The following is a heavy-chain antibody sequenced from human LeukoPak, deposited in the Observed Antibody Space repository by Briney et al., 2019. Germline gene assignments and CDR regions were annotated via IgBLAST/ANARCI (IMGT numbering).Heavy chain of an antibody. D-gene: IGHD4-23*01. CDR2: ISSSGSTI. CDR1: GFTFSDYY. J-gene: IGHJ6*03. V-gene: IGHV3-11*04. Sequence: GGSLRLSCAASGFTFSDYYMSWIRQAPGKGLEWVSYISSSGSTIYYADSVKGRFTISRDNAKNSLYLQMNSLRAEDTAVYYCARDGSVTHYYYYMDVWGKGTTVTVSS. CDR3: ARDGSVTHYYYYMDV.